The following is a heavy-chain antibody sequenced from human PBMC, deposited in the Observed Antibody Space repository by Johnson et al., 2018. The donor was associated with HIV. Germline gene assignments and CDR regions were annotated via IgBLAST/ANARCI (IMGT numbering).Heavy chain of an antibody. V-gene: IGHV3-30-3*01. CDR2: ISYDGSNK. J-gene: IGHJ3*02. D-gene: IGHD3-22*01. Sequence: QVQLVESGGGVVQPGRSLRLSCAASGFTLSSYAMHWVRQAPGKGLEWAAVISYDGSNKYYADSVKGRFTISRDNSKNTLYLQMNSLRAEDTAVYYCARENYYDILNDAFDIWGQGTMVTVSS. CDR3: ARENYYDILNDAFDI. CDR1: GFTLSSYA.